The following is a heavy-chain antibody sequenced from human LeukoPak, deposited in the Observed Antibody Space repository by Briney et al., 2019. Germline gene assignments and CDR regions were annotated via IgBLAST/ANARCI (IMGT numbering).Heavy chain of an antibody. CDR3: ARGLMPQLLWSAFGP. Sequence: GASVKVSCKASGYTFTSYDINWVRQATGQGLEWMGWMNPNSGNTGYAQKFQGRVTMTRNTSISTAYMELSSLRSEDTDVYYCARGLMPQLLWSAFGPWGQATLVTVSS. CDR2: MNPNSGNT. V-gene: IGHV1-8*01. J-gene: IGHJ5*02. CDR1: GYTFTSYD. D-gene: IGHD3-10*02.